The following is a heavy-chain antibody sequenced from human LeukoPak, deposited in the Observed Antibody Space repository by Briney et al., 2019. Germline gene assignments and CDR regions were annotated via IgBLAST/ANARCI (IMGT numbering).Heavy chain of an antibody. Sequence: SLKVSCKASGGTFSSYAISWVRQAPGQGLEWMGGIIPIFGTANYAQKFQGRVTITTDESTSTAYMELSSLRSEDTAVYYCARGAPDDAFDIWGQGTMVAVSS. V-gene: IGHV1-69*05. CDR3: ARGAPDDAFDI. CDR1: GGTFSSYA. J-gene: IGHJ3*02. CDR2: IIPIFGTA.